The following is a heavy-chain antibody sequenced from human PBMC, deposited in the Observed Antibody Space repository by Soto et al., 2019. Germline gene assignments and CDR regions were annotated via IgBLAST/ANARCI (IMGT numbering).Heavy chain of an antibody. V-gene: IGHV3-33*01. CDR2: IWYDGSNK. CDR3: ARDIPSDVQLWTWVKDV. CDR1: GFTFSSYG. J-gene: IGHJ6*02. D-gene: IGHD5-18*01. Sequence: PGGSLRLSCAASGFTFSSYGMHWVRQAPGKGLEWVAVIWYDGSNKYYADSVKGRFTISRDNSKNTLYLQMNSLRAEDTAVYYCARDIPSDVQLWTWVKDVWGQGTTVTVSS.